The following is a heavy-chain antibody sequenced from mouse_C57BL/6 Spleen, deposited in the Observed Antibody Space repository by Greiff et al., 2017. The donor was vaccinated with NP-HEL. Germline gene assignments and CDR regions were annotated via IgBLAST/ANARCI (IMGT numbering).Heavy chain of an antibody. V-gene: IGHV14-4*01. D-gene: IGHD1-1*01. CDR3: TTGDYGSSYEDAMDY. Sequence: EVQLQQSGAELVRPGASVKLSCTASGFNIKDDYMHWVKQRPEQGLEWIGWIDPENGDTEYASKFQGKATITADTSSNTAYLQLSSLTSEDTAVYYCTTGDYGSSYEDAMDYWGQGTSVTVSS. J-gene: IGHJ4*01. CDR2: IDPENGDT. CDR1: GFNIKDDY.